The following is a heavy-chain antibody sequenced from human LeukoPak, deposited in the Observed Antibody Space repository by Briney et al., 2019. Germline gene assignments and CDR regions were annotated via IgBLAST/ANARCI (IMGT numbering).Heavy chain of an antibody. D-gene: IGHD3-3*01. V-gene: IGHV1-69*13. CDR2: IIPVFSTA. CDR1: GGTFSNYA. J-gene: IGHJ5*02. Sequence: SVKVSCKASGGTFSNYAISWVRQAPGQGLEWMGGIIPVFSTANYAQKFQGRVTISVDESTSTAYMQLSSLRSDDTAVYYCARDSSGITIFGVAWFDPWGQGTLVTVSS. CDR3: ARDSSGITIFGVAWFDP.